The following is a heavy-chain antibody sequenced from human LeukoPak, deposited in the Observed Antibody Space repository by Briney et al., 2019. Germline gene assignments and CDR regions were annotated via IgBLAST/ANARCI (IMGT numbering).Heavy chain of an antibody. J-gene: IGHJ4*02. V-gene: IGHV3-48*02. D-gene: IGHD5-24*01. Sequence: PGGSLRLSCAASGFTFRNYAMSWGRRAPGKGLDWVSYITSSGNTIYYADSVKGRFTISRDNAKNSLYLQMNSLRDEDTAVYYCARDYKFAFDYWGQGTLVAVSS. CDR1: GFTFRNYA. CDR3: ARDYKFAFDY. CDR2: ITSSGNTI.